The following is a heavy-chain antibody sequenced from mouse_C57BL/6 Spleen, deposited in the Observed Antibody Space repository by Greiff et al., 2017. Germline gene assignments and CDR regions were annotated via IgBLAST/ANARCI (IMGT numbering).Heavy chain of an antibody. Sequence: VQLQQSGPELVKPGASVKISCKASGYTFTDYYMNWVKQSHGKSLEWIGDINPNNGGTSYNQKFKGKATLTVDKSSSTAYMELRSLTSEDSAVYYCARGKDGSSSWFAYWGQGTLVTVSA. V-gene: IGHV1-26*01. CDR3: ARGKDGSSSWFAY. D-gene: IGHD1-1*01. CDR2: INPNNGGT. CDR1: GYTFTDYY. J-gene: IGHJ3*01.